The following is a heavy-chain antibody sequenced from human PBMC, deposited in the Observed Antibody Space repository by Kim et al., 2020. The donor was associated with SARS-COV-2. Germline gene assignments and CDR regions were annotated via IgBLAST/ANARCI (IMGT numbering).Heavy chain of an antibody. Sequence: SETLSLTCAVSGGSITSSHWWNWVRQPPGKGLEWIGEIYHSGGTNYNPSLKSRVTISVDKSKNQFSLSLNSVTAADTAVYYCARVGFFRPFDDWGQGTLGTGSS. CDR1: GGSITSSHW. J-gene: IGHJ4*02. D-gene: IGHD3-3*01. V-gene: IGHV4-4*02. CDR3: ARVGFFRPFDD. CDR2: IYHSGGT.